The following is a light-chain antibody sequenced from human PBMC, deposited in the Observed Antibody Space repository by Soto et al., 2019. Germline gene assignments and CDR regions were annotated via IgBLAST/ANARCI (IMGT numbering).Light chain of an antibody. CDR2: GVS. J-gene: IGKJ4*01. CDR3: QQYANWPLT. V-gene: IGKV3-15*01. CDR1: QTISIN. Sequence: EIVMTQSPATLSVSPGEGATLSCRASQTISINLAWYQQKPGQTPRLLIYGVSTRATGIPTRFSASGSGTDFTLTISSLQSEDFAFYFCQQYANWPLTFGEGTKVEIK.